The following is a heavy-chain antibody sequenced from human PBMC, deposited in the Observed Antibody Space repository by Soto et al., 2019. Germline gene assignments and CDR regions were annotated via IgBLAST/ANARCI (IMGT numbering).Heavy chain of an antibody. Sequence: SETLSLTCAVYSGSFSGYYWSWIRQPPGKGLEWIGEINHSGSTNYNPLLKSRVTISVDTSKNQFSLKLSSVTAADTAVYYCARAGLEWLQINWFDPWGQGTLVTVSS. CDR2: INHSGST. CDR1: SGSFSGYY. V-gene: IGHV4-34*01. CDR3: ARAGLEWLQINWFDP. J-gene: IGHJ5*02. D-gene: IGHD3-3*01.